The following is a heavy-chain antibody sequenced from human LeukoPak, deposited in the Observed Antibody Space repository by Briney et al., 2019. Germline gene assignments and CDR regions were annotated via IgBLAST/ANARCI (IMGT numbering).Heavy chain of an antibody. CDR3: AKDFAPSGTDNYGMDV. CDR1: GFTFSRFD. J-gene: IGHJ6*02. CDR2: ISYDGSDE. Sequence: GGSLRLSCAASGFTFSRFDMHWVRQAPGKGPEWVTLISYDGSDEYYADSVKGRFTVSRDNSKNTLYLQMHSLGLEDTAVYYCAKDFAPSGTDNYGMDVWGQGTTVTVSS. D-gene: IGHD5-12*01. V-gene: IGHV3-30*18.